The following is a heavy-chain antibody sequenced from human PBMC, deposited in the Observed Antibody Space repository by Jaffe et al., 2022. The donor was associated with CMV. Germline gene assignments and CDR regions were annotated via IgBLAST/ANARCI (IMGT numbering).Heavy chain of an antibody. D-gene: IGHD6-19*01. J-gene: IGHJ3*02. CDR3: AKDRYSSGWSEGLGAFDI. Sequence: EVQLVESGGGLVQPGRSLRLSCAASGFTFDDYAMHWVRQAPGKGLEWVSGISWNSGSIGYADSVKGRFTISRDNAKNSLYLQMNSLRAEDTALYYCAKDRYSSGWSEGLGAFDIWGQGTMVTVSS. CDR1: GFTFDDYA. CDR2: ISWNSGSI. V-gene: IGHV3-9*01.